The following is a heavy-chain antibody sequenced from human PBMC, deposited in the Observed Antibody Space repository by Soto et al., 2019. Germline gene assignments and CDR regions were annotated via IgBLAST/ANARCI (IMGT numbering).Heavy chain of an antibody. CDR1: GGNFNNYA. Sequence: SVKVSCKVSGGNFNNYAISWVRQAPGQGLKWMGGIMPIFRRADYAQEFQGRATITADKSTTTFYMELSSLRSGDTVIYYCARAEVGATTRSYSWGRGTLFTISS. J-gene: IGHJ4*02. D-gene: IGHD1-26*01. V-gene: IGHV1-69*06. CDR2: IMPIFRRA. CDR3: ARAEVGATTRSYS.